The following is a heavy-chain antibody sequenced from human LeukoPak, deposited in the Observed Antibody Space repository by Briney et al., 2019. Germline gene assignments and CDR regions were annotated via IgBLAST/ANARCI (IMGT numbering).Heavy chain of an antibody. CDR3: ARGAGITGTPRFGP. D-gene: IGHD1-7*01. CDR2: IYHSGST. Sequence: SETLSLTCAVSGYSISSGYYWGWIRQPPGKGLEWIGSIYHSGSTYYNPSLKSRVTISVDTSKNQFSLKLSSVTAADTAVYYCARGAGITGTPRFGPWGQGTLVTVSS. V-gene: IGHV4-38-2*01. J-gene: IGHJ5*02. CDR1: GYSISSGYY.